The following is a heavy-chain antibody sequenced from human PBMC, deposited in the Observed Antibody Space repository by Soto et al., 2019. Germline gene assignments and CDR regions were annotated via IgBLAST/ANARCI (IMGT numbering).Heavy chain of an antibody. V-gene: IGHV4-59*01. CDR3: ARGPSFTIFGVVRWFDP. CDR1: GGSIGTYY. Sequence: SETLSLTCTVSGGSIGTYYWGWIRQPPGKGLEWIGDIYYSGITNYNPSLKSRVTISLIASKNQFSLKLSSVTAADTAVYYCARGPSFTIFGVVRWFDPWGQGTLVTVSS. D-gene: IGHD3-3*01. J-gene: IGHJ5*02. CDR2: IYYSGIT.